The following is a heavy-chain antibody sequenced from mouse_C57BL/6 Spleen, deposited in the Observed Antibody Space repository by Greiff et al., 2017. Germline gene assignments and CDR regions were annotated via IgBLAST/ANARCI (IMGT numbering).Heavy chain of an antibody. CDR1: GISITTGNYR. D-gene: IGHD2-4*01. J-gene: IGHJ1*03. V-gene: IGHV3-5*01. CDR2: IYYSGTF. CDR3: ARYDYDDYFDV. Sequence: EVKLQESGPGLVKPSQTVFLTCTVTGISITTGNYRWSWIRQFPGNKLEWIGYIYYSGTFTYNPFLTSRTTITRDTPKNQFFLEMNSLTAEDTATYYCARYDYDDYFDVWGTGTTVTVSS.